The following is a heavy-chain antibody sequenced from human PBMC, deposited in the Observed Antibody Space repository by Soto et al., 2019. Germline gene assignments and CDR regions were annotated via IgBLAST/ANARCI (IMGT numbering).Heavy chain of an antibody. Sequence: SQTLSLTCAISGDSVSSNSAAWNWIRQSPSRGLEWLGRTYYRSKWYNDYAVSVKSRITINPDTYKNKFSLQLNTVTPEDTAVYYCARTYGSQPAQRYYYYMDVWGKGTTVTVSS. CDR1: GDSVSSNSAA. CDR2: TYYRSKWYN. V-gene: IGHV6-1*01. CDR3: ARTYGSQPAQRYYYYMDV. D-gene: IGHD3-10*01. J-gene: IGHJ6*03.